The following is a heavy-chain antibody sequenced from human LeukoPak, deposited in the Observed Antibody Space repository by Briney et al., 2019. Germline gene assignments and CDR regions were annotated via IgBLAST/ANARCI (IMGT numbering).Heavy chain of an antibody. Sequence: PGGSLRLSCAASGFTFSSYGVHWVRQAPGKGLEWVGQIRSKSDGETLDYAAPVQGRFTISRDDAKSTLYLHLNRLKTEDTGVYFCTTVWGMIWGRGTTVIVSS. CDR3: TTVWGMI. J-gene: IGHJ3*02. CDR2: IRSKSDGETL. V-gene: IGHV3-15*01. CDR1: GFTFSSYG. D-gene: IGHD3-16*01.